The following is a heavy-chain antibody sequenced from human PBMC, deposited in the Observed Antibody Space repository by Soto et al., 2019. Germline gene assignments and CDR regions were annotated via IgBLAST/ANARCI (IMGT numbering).Heavy chain of an antibody. CDR2: IYPGDPDT. Sequence: PGESLKISCKGSGYSFTSYWIGWVRQMPGKGLEWMGIIYPGDPDTRYSPSFQGQVTISADKSISTACLQWSSLKASDTAMYYCARRSSSSWYYYYYGMDVWGQGTTVTVSS. V-gene: IGHV5-51*01. CDR1: GYSFTSYW. D-gene: IGHD6-13*01. J-gene: IGHJ6*02. CDR3: ARRSSSSWYYYYYGMDV.